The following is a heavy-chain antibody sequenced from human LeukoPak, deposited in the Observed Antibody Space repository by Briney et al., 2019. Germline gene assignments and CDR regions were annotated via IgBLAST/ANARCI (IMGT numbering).Heavy chain of an antibody. V-gene: IGHV3-74*01. CDR1: GFTFSNYW. Sequence: QPGGSLSLSCAPSGFTFSNYWIHWLRQAPGEGLVWVSRISTDGSSTNYADSVKGRFTISRDNAKNTVFLQMSTLRAEDTAVYYCARDPGYSNYIADCWGQGTLVTVSS. J-gene: IGHJ4*02. CDR2: ISTDGSST. D-gene: IGHD4-11*01. CDR3: ARDPGYSNYIADC.